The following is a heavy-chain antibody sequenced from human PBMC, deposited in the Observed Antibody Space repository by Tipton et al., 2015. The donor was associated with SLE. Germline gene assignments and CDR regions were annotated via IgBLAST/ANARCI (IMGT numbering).Heavy chain of an antibody. V-gene: IGHV3-9*01. CDR1: GFKFDDYA. D-gene: IGHD3-10*01. CDR2: MSWNGGYI. J-gene: IGHJ5*02. Sequence: SLRLSCAASGFKFDDYAMHWVRQVPGKGLEWLSGMSWNGGYIDYADSVRGRFTISRDNAKNSVYLQMNNLRAEDTAVYYCAGDPAVPGENWFDPWGQGTLVTVSS. CDR3: AGDPAVPGENWFDP.